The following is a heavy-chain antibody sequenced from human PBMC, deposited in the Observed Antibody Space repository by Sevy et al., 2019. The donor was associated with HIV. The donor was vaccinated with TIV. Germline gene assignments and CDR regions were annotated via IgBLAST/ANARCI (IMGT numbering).Heavy chain of an antibody. CDR2: ISSDGNSQ. V-gene: IGHV3-30*04. D-gene: IGHD1-26*01. CDR1: GFNFGSHA. Sequence: GGSLRLSCAASGFNFGSHAMHWVRQAPGKGLDWVAVISSDGNSQYTADSVKGRFTISRDNSKNTLYLQMDSLRVEDTAVYYCARDLISGSYSQSLDFWGQRTLVTVSS. J-gene: IGHJ4*02. CDR3: ARDLISGSYSQSLDF.